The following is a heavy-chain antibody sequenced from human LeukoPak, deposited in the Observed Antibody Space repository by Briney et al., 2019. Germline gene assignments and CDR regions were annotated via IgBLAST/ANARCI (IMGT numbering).Heavy chain of an antibody. V-gene: IGHV5-51*01. Sequence: ASLQTSTYAAGYGFPSYWIGWGRRQPGKGRVGMGVIYPGDSDTRYRPSFQGQVTSSADKSISTAYLQWSSLKASDTAMYYCARSYYYDSSGYYPFDYWGQGTLVTVSS. CDR3: ARSYYYDSSGYYPFDY. D-gene: IGHD3-22*01. CDR1: GYGFPSYW. CDR2: IYPGDSDT. J-gene: IGHJ4*02.